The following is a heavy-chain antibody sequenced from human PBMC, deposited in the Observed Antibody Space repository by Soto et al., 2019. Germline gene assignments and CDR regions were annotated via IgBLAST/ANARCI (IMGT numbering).Heavy chain of an antibody. Sequence: PGGSLRLSCAASGFTVSSNYMSWVRQAPGKGLEWVSAISGSGGSTYYADSVKGRFTISRDNSKNTLYLQMNSLRAEDTAVYYCAKDTVSPRFDPWGQGTLVTVSS. CDR1: GFTVSSNY. J-gene: IGHJ5*02. CDR2: ISGSGGST. V-gene: IGHV3-23*01. D-gene: IGHD4-17*01. CDR3: AKDTVSPRFDP.